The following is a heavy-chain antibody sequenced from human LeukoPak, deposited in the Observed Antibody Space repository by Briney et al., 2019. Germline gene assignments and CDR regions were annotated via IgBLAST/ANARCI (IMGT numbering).Heavy chain of an antibody. CDR1: GGTFSSYA. CDR3: ARDRLGKLEFDY. CDR2: IIPILGIA. D-gene: IGHD1-1*01. Sequence: ASVKVSCTASGGTFSSYAISWVRQAPGQGLEWMGRIIPILGIANYAQKFQGRVTITADKSTSTAYMELSSLRSEDTAVYYCARDRLGKLEFDYWGQGTLVTVSS. J-gene: IGHJ4*02. V-gene: IGHV1-69*04.